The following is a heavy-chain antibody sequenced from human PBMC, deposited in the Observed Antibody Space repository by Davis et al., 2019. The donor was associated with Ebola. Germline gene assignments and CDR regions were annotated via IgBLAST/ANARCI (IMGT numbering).Heavy chain of an antibody. Sequence: AASVKVSCKASGYTFTGYYMHWVRQAPGQGLEWMGWINPNSGGTNYAQKFQGRVTITADKSTSTAYMELSSLRSEDTAVYYCASGVGATDGYWGQGTLVTVSS. D-gene: IGHD1-26*01. CDR3: ASGVGATDGY. CDR1: GYTFTGYY. CDR2: INPNSGGT. V-gene: IGHV1-2*02. J-gene: IGHJ4*02.